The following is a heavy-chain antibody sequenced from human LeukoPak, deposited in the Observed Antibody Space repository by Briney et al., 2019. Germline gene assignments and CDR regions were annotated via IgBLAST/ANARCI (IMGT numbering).Heavy chain of an antibody. J-gene: IGHJ6*03. D-gene: IGHD6-19*01. CDR1: GFTFSNYW. CDR2: IKQDGSDK. CDR3: AKDVRAVAGTWSHMDV. V-gene: IGHV3-7*03. Sequence: GGSLRLSCAASGFTFSNYWMSWVRQAPGKGLGWVANIKQDGSDKFYVDSVKGRFTISRDNSKNSLYLQMNSLRAEDTALYYCAKDVRAVAGTWSHMDVWGKGTTVTVSS.